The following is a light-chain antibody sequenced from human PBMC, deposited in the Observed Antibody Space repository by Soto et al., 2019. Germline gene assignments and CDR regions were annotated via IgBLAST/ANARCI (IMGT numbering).Light chain of an antibody. Sequence: IVMTQSPATLSVSPGERATLSCRASQSVSINLTWYQQKPGQAPRLLIYGASTRATGIPARFSGSGSGTEFTLTISSLQSEDFAVYCCQQYHNWPPWTFGQGTKVEFK. CDR2: GAS. J-gene: IGKJ1*01. CDR3: QQYHNWPPWT. V-gene: IGKV3-15*01. CDR1: QSVSIN.